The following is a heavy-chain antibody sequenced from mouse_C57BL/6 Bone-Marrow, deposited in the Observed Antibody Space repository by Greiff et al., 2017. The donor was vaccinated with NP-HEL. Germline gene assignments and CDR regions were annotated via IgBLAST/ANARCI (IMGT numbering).Heavy chain of an antibody. D-gene: IGHD1-1*01. CDR2: IGPGSGST. V-gene: IGHV1-77*01. Sequence: VKLQESGAELVKPGASVKISCKASGYTFPDYYINWVKQRPGQGLEWIVKIGPGSGSTYYHEKFKGQATLTAGKSSSTAYMQLSSLTSEDSAVYFCARRAHYYYGSSYVYFDYWGQGTTLTVSS. CDR3: ARRAHYYYGSSYVYFDY. CDR1: GYTFPDYY. J-gene: IGHJ2*01.